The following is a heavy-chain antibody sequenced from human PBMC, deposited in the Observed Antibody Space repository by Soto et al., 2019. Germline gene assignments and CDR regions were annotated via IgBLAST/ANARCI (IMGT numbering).Heavy chain of an antibody. CDR2: IKSKTDGETT. D-gene: IGHD3-9*01. J-gene: IGHJ4*02. CDR3: TTEPGNDYDILTGYTYFDY. CDR1: GFTFSNAW. Sequence: PGGSLRLSCAASGFTFSNAWMSWVRQAPGKGLEWVGRIKSKTDGETTDYAAPVKGRFTISRDDSKNTLYLQMNSLKTEDTAVYYCTTEPGNDYDILTGYTYFDYWGQGTLVTVSS. V-gene: IGHV3-15*01.